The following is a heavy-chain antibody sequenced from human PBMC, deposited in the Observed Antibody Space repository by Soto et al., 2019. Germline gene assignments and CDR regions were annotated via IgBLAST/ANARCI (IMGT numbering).Heavy chain of an antibody. CDR2: ISGSGGST. CDR3: ASRGAFYLESDY. Sequence: GGSLRLSCAPSGFTFSSYAMSWVRQAPGKGLEWVSAISGSGGSTYYADSVKGRFTISRDNSKNTLYLQMNSLRAEDTAVYYCASRGAFYLESDYWGQGTLVTVSS. CDR1: GFTFSSYA. V-gene: IGHV3-23*01. D-gene: IGHD1-1*01. J-gene: IGHJ4*02.